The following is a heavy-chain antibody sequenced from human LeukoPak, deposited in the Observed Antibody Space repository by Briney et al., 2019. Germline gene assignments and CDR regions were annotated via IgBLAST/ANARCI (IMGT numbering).Heavy chain of an antibody. Sequence: ASVKVSCKASGYTFTSYAMHWVRQAPGQRLEWMGRINAGNGNTKYSQKFQGRVTITRDTSASTAYMELSSLRSEDTAVYYCASEDPLVPDAFDIWGQGTMVTVSS. CDR2: INAGNGNT. J-gene: IGHJ3*02. V-gene: IGHV1-3*01. D-gene: IGHD6-13*01. CDR1: GYTFTSYA. CDR3: ASEDPLVPDAFDI.